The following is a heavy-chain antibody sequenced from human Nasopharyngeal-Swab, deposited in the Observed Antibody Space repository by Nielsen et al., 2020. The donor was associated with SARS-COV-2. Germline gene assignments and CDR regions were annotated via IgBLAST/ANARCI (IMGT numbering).Heavy chain of an antibody. CDR1: GYTLTELS. Sequence: ASVKVSCKVSGYTLTELSMHWVRQAPGKGLEWMGGFDPEDGETIYAQKFQGRVTITRDTSASTAYMELSSLRSEDTAVYYCATEFAFYSGSHRGSVWWGQGTLVTVSS. V-gene: IGHV1-24*01. CDR3: ATEFAFYSGSHRGSVW. CDR2: FDPEDGET. D-gene: IGHD1-26*01. J-gene: IGHJ4*02.